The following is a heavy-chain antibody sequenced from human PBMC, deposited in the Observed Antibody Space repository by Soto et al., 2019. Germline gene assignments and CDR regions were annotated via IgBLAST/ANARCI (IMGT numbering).Heavy chain of an antibody. CDR2: ISSSGSTI. Sequence: GGSLRLSFAASGFPFMRYEMNWVRQAGGKGLECGSDISSSGSTIYYADSVKGRFTISRDNAKNSLYLQMNSLRAEDTAVYYCAREKPFEYSSSSAGYYYYYYGMDVWGQGTTVTVSS. V-gene: IGHV3-48*03. CDR3: AREKPFEYSSSSAGYYYYYYGMDV. D-gene: IGHD6-6*01. J-gene: IGHJ6*02. CDR1: GFPFMRYE.